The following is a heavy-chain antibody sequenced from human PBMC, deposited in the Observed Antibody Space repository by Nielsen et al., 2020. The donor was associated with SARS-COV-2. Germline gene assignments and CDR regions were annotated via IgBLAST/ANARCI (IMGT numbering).Heavy chain of an antibody. CDR2: IKSKTDDGTT. Sequence: WIRQPPGKGLEWVGRIKSKTDDGTTDYAAPVKGRFTISRDDSKNTLYLQMNSLKTEDTAVYYCTTIPVAAAILHYYYMDVWGKGTTVTVSS. V-gene: IGHV3-15*01. CDR3: TTIPVAAAILHYYYMDV. J-gene: IGHJ6*03. D-gene: IGHD6-13*01.